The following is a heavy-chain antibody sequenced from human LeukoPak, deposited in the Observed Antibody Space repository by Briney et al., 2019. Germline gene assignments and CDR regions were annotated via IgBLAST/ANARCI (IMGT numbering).Heavy chain of an antibody. V-gene: IGHV3-23*01. D-gene: IGHD3-10*01. J-gene: IGHJ6*02. CDR2: ISGSTGST. CDR1: GFTFSNYA. CDR3: ARDGVQRVRGLMFHFGMDV. Sequence: GGSLRLSCAASGFTFSNYAMNWVRQAPGKGLEWVSLISGSTGSTYYADSVKGRFSISRDNSKNTVYLQMNSLRVEDTAVYYCARDGVQRVRGLMFHFGMDVWGQGTTVTVSS.